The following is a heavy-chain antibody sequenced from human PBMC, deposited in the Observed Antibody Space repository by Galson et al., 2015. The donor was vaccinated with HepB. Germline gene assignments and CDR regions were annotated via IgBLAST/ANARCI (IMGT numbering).Heavy chain of an antibody. CDR3: AKGFYGHGNLEYYFDY. D-gene: IGHD2/OR15-2a*01. V-gene: IGHV3-30*02. Sequence: SLRLSCAASGFTFSSYGMNWVRQAPGKGLEWVAFIRYEGRNKYYADSVKGRFTISRDNSKNMLYLEMNSLRAGDTAVYYCAKGFYGHGNLEYYFDYWGQGTLVTVSS. CDR2: IRYEGRNK. CDR1: GFTFSSYG. J-gene: IGHJ4*02.